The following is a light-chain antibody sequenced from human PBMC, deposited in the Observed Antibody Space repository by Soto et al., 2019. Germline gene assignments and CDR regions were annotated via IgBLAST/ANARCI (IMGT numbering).Light chain of an antibody. V-gene: IGKV3-11*01. CDR1: QSVGSF. CDR2: DAS. CDR3: HQRSNLWT. Sequence: EIVLTRSPATLSLSPGERATLSCRASQSVGSFLAWYQHKPGQAPRLLIYDASTRAPGNPARFSGSRSATDCTRTTSSLEPEDFAVYYCHQRSNLWTFGQGTKGEIK. J-gene: IGKJ1*01.